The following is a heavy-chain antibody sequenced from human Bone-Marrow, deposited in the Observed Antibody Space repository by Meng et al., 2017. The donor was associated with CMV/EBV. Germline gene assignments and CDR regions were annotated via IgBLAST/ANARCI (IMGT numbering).Heavy chain of an antibody. D-gene: IGHD3-22*01. V-gene: IGHV3-30*02. CDR2: IRYDGSNK. CDR3: AKAQYSYDSIASGG. Sequence: GESLKISCAASGFTFSSYGMHWVRQAPGKGLEWVAFIRYDGSNKYYADSVKGRFTISRDNSKNTLYLQMNSLRTEDTAVYYCAKAQYSYDSIASGGWGQGTLVTVSS. CDR1: GFTFSSYG. J-gene: IGHJ4*02.